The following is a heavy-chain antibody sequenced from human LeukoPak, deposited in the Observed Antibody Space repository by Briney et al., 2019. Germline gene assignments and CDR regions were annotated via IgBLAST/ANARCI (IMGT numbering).Heavy chain of an antibody. CDR1: GFTFSSYG. V-gene: IGHV3-33*01. Sequence: GSSLRLLCAACGFTFSSYGMHWVRHAPGRGLEWVAVIWYDGSNKYYADSAKGRFTISRDNPKNTLYLQMNSLRAEDTAVYYCARLSQQTFDIWGQGTLVTVSS. CDR2: IWYDGSNK. CDR3: ARLSQQTFDI. J-gene: IGHJ3*02.